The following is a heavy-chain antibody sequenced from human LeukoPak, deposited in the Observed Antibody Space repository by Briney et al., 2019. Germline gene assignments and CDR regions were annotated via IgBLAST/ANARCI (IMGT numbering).Heavy chain of an antibody. CDR2: IYYSGST. D-gene: IGHD3-3*01. CDR3: ARSTITIFGVVTGGFDY. V-gene: IGHV4-59*01. J-gene: IGHJ4*02. Sequence: SETLSLTCTVSGGSISSYYWSWIRQPPGKGLEWIGYIYYSGSTNYNPSLKSRVTISVDTSKNQFSLKLSSVTAADTAVYYCARSTITIFGVVTGGFDYWGQGTLVTVSS. CDR1: GGSISSYY.